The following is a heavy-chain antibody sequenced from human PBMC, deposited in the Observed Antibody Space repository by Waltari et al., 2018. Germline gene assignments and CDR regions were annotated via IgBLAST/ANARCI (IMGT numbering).Heavy chain of an antibody. CDR3: ARRQLGGPLDP. CDR2: LIPIFGQP. J-gene: IGHJ5*02. V-gene: IGHV1-69*12. Sequence: QVHLVQSGAEVKKPGSSVKVSCKASGGSFGRYAISWVRLAPGQGREWMGGLIPIFGQPKYAQNFQDRVTITADESTSTVYQELSSLKSEDTALYYCARRQLGGPLDPWGQGTLVTVSS. D-gene: IGHD1-1*01. CDR1: GGSFGRYA.